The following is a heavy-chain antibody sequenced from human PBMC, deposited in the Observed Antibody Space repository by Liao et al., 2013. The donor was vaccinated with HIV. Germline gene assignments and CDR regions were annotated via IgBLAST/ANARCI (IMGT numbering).Heavy chain of an antibody. CDR3: ARVTNYYDSSGYYYRAFDV. V-gene: IGHV4-59*01. CDR2: IYYSGST. Sequence: QVQLQESGPGLVKPSETLSLTCTVSGGSISSYYWSWIRQPPGKGLEWIGYIYYSGSTNYNPSLKSRVTISVDTSKNQFSLKLSSVTAADTAVYYCARVTNYYDSSGYYYRAFDVWGQGTMVTVSS. CDR1: GGSISSYY. D-gene: IGHD3-22*01. J-gene: IGHJ3*01.